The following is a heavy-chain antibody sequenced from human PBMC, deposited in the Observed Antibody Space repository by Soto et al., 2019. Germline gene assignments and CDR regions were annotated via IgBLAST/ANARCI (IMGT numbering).Heavy chain of an antibody. CDR1: GGSISSYY. J-gene: IGHJ4*02. D-gene: IGHD6-19*01. V-gene: IGHV4-59*01. CDR2: IYYSGST. Sequence: PSETLSLTCTVSGGSISSYYWSWIRQPPGKGLEWIGYIYYSGSTNYNPSLKSRVTISVDTSKNQFSLKLSSVTAADTAVYYCASASGWPGVWGQGTLVTVSS. CDR3: ASASGWPGV.